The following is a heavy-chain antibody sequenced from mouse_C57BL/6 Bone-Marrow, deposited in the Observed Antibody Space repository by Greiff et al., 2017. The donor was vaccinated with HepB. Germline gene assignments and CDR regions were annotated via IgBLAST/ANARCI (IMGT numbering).Heavy chain of an antibody. Sequence: VQLQQPGAELVKPGASVKLSCKASGYTFTSYWMHWVTQRPGQGLEWIGMIHPNSGSTTYNEKFKSKATLTVDKSSSTAYMQLSSRTSEDSAVYYCARNYGNDWYFDVWGTGTTVTVSS. V-gene: IGHV1-64*01. D-gene: IGHD2-1*01. CDR2: IHPNSGST. J-gene: IGHJ1*03. CDR1: GYTFTSYW. CDR3: ARNYGNDWYFDV.